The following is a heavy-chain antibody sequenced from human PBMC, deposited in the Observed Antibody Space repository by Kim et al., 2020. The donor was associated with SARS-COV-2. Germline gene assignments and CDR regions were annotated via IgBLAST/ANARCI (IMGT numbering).Heavy chain of an antibody. Sequence: SVKGRFTISRDNSKNTLYLQMNSLRAEDTAVYYCASSFLAVAGIEYYFDYWGQGTLVTVSS. CDR3: ASSFLAVAGIEYYFDY. J-gene: IGHJ4*02. V-gene: IGHV3-30*07. D-gene: IGHD6-19*01.